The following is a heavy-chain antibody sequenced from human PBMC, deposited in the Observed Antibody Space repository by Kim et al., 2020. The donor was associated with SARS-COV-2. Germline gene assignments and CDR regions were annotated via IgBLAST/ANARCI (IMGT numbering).Heavy chain of an antibody. Sequence: ASVKVSCKASGYTFTSYYMHWVRQAPGQGLEWMGIINPSGGSTSYAQKFQGRVTMTRDTSTSTVYMELSSLRSEDTAVYYCARDRGCSSTSCYSPGRGYYYYGMDVWGQGTTVTVSS. V-gene: IGHV1-46*01. D-gene: IGHD2-2*01. J-gene: IGHJ6*02. CDR2: INPSGGST. CDR3: ARDRGCSSTSCYSPGRGYYYYGMDV. CDR1: GYTFTSYY.